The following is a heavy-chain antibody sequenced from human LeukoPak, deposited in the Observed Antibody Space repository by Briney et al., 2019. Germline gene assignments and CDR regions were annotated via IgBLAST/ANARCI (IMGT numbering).Heavy chain of an antibody. Sequence: PGGSLRLSCAASGFTFSAYTMHWVRQAPGKGLEWVAVISSDGSNKYYADSVRGRFTISRDNSKNTLYLQMNSLRAEYTAVYYCATGGWGYTNPIYGMDAWGQGTTVTVSS. CDR2: ISSDGSNK. CDR3: ATGGWGYTNPIYGMDA. D-gene: IGHD5-12*01. V-gene: IGHV3-30*14. CDR1: GFTFSAYT. J-gene: IGHJ6*02.